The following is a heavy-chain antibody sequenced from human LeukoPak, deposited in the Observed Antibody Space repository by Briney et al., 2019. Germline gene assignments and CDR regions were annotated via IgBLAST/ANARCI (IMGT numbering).Heavy chain of an antibody. CDR3: ARDHYYDSSGYTFGY. CDR2: IYSSGST. D-gene: IGHD3-22*01. Sequence: SETLSLTCTVSGGSISRYYWSWIRQPPGKELERIGYIYSSGSTNYNPSLKGRVTISVDTSKNQFSLKLSSVTAADTAIYYCARDHYYDSSGYTFGYWGQGTLVTVSS. V-gene: IGHV4-59*01. J-gene: IGHJ4*02. CDR1: GGSISRYY.